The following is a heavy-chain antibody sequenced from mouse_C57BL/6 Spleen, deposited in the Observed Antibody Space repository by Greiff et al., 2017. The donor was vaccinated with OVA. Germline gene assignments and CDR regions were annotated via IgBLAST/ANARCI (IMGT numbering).Heavy chain of an antibody. V-gene: IGHV1-26*01. J-gene: IGHJ4*01. D-gene: IGHD2-5*01. Sequence: EVQLQQSGPELVKPGASVKISCKASGYTFTDYYMNWVKQSHGKSLEWIGDINPNNGGTSYNQKFKGKATLTVDKSSSTAYMELRSLTSEDSAVYYCGRSKYSKDAMDYWGQGTSVTVSS. CDR3: GRSKYSKDAMDY. CDR2: INPNNGGT. CDR1: GYTFTDYY.